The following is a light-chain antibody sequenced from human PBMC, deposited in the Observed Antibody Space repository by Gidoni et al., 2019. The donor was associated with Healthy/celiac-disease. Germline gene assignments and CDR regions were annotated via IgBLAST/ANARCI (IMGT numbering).Light chain of an antibody. CDR2: QDS. CDR3: QAWDSSTAV. V-gene: IGLV3-1*01. Sequence: SSELTQPPSVSVSPGQTASITCSGDKLGDKYACWYQQKPGQSPVLVIYQDSKRPSGIPERFSGSNSGTTATLTISGTQAMDEADYYCQAWDSSTAVFGGGTKLTVL. CDR1: KLGDKY. J-gene: IGLJ2*01.